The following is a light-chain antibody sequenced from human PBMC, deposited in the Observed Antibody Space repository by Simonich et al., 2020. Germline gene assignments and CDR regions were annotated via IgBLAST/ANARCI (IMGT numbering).Light chain of an antibody. CDR2: EVS. CDR3: SSYTSSSTWV. J-gene: IGLJ3*02. V-gene: IGLV2-18*02. CDR1: ISDVGSFNR. Sequence: QSALTQPPSVSGSPGQSVTISCTGTISDVGSFNRVSWYQQPPGTAPKLMIYEVSNRPAGVPDSFSGSKSGNQASLTISGLQAEDEADYYCSSYTSSSTWVFGGGTKLTVL.